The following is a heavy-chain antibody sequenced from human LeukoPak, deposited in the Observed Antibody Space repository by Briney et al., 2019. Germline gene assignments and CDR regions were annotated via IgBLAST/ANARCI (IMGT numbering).Heavy chain of an antibody. D-gene: IGHD4-17*01. Sequence: PGGSLRLPCAASGFTFSSYSMNWVRQAPGKGLEWVSSISSSSSYIYYADSVKGRFTISRDNAKNSLYLQMNSLRAEDTAVYYCARERSIYGDSRYYFDYWGQGTLVTVSS. CDR1: GFTFSSYS. V-gene: IGHV3-21*01. CDR3: ARERSIYGDSRYYFDY. J-gene: IGHJ4*02. CDR2: ISSSSSYI.